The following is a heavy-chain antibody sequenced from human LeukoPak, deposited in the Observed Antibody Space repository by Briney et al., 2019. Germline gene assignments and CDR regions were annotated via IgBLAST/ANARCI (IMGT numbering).Heavy chain of an antibody. V-gene: IGHV3-30*18. D-gene: IGHD3-22*01. CDR1: GFTFSSYG. J-gene: IGHJ4*02. Sequence: PGGSLRLSCAASGFTFSSYGMHWVRQAPGKGLEWVAVISYDGSNKYYADSVKGRFTISRDNSKNTLYLQMNSLRAEDTAVYYCAKDYYYDGSGYYWILAEPAYYFDYWGQGTLVTVSS. CDR3: AKDYYYDGSGYYWILAEPAYYFDY. CDR2: ISYDGSNK.